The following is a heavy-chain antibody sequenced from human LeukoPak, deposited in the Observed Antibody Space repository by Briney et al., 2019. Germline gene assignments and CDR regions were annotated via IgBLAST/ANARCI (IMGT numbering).Heavy chain of an antibody. CDR1: GFTFGDYA. J-gene: IGHJ3*02. V-gene: IGHV3-49*03. CDR2: IRSKAYGGTT. Sequence: GGSLRLSCTASGFTFGDYAMSWFRQAPGKGLEWVGFIRSKAYGGTTEYAASVKGRFPISRDDSKSIAYLQMNSLKTEDTAVYYCTRLGRAYCGGDCYPGAFDIWGQGTMVTVSS. D-gene: IGHD2-21*02. CDR3: TRLGRAYCGGDCYPGAFDI.